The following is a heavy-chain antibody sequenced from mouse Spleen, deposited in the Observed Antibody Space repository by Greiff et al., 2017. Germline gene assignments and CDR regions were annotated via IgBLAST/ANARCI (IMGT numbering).Heavy chain of an antibody. CDR2: ISSGGDYI. J-gene: IGHJ2*01. CDR1: GFTFSSYA. Sequence: EVKLMESGEGLVKPGGSLKLSCAASGFTFSSYAMSWVRQTPEKRLEWVAYISSGGDYIYYADTVKGRFTISRDNARNTLYLQMSSLKSEDTAMYYCTREFSSLFDYWGQGTTLTVSS. D-gene: IGHD1-1*01. V-gene: IGHV5-9-1*02. CDR3: TREFSSLFDY.